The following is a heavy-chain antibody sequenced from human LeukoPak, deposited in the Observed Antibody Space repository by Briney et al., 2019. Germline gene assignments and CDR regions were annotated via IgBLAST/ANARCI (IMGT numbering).Heavy chain of an antibody. CDR3: ARGGRVFYYFDF. CDR1: GGSISSYY. Sequence: SETLSLTCTVSGGSISSYYWSWIRQPPGKGLEWIGYIYYSGSTNYNPSLKSRVTISVDTSKNQFSLKLSSVTAADTAVYYCARGGRVFYYFDFWGQGTLVTVSS. V-gene: IGHV4-59*12. CDR2: IYYSGST. D-gene: IGHD2/OR15-2a*01. J-gene: IGHJ4*02.